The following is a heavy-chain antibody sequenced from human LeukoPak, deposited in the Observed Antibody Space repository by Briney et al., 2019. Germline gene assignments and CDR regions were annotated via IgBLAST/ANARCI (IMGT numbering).Heavy chain of an antibody. CDR1: GFTFSSYW. J-gene: IGHJ4*02. D-gene: IGHD1-14*01. CDR2: IKQDGSEK. Sequence: PGGSLRLSCAASGFTFSSYWMSWVRQAPGKGLEWVANIKQDGSEKYYVDSVKGQFTISRDNSKNTLYLQMNSLRTEDTGVYFCVRDAGGYWGQGTLVTVSS. CDR3: VRDAGGY. V-gene: IGHV3-7*01.